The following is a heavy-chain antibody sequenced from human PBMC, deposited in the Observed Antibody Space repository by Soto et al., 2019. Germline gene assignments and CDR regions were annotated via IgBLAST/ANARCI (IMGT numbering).Heavy chain of an antibody. CDR2: INPSGGST. J-gene: IGHJ4*02. V-gene: IGHV1-46*01. CDR1: GDTFTTYY. D-gene: IGHD6-6*01. Sequence: AAVKVSFKASGDTFTTYYMYWVRQAPGQGLEWMGIINPSGGSTSFAQKFQGRVTMTRDTSTSTVYMELISLTSEDTAVYYCARDVGMASRPYLDYWGQGTLVTVSS. CDR3: ARDVGMASRPYLDY.